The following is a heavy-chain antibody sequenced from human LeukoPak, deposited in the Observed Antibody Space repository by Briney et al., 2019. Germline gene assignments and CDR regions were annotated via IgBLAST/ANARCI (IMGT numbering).Heavy chain of an antibody. J-gene: IGHJ3*02. V-gene: IGHV1-18*01. D-gene: IGHD3-22*01. CDR1: GYTFTSYG. Sequence: ASVKVSCKASGYTFTSYGISWVRQAPGQGLEWMGWISAYNGNTNYAQKLQGRVTMTTDTSMSTAYMELRSLRSDDTAVYYCARDYYDSSGYYDDAFDIWGQGTMVTVSS. CDR2: ISAYNGNT. CDR3: ARDYYDSSGYYDDAFDI.